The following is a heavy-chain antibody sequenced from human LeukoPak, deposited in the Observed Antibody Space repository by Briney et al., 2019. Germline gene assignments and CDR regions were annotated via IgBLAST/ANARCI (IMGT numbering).Heavy chain of an antibody. J-gene: IGHJ4*02. CDR1: GFTFSSYP. D-gene: IGHD3-10*01. CDR3: AKDYMIWGVNNFEY. V-gene: IGHV3-23*01. Sequence: GGSLRLSCAASGFTFSSYPMSWVRQAAGKGLEWVSSISGSGDNTYYADSVKGRFTISRDNSKNTLYLQFNRLRDEDTAVYYCAKDYMIWGVNNFEYWGQGTQVTVSS. CDR2: ISGSGDNT.